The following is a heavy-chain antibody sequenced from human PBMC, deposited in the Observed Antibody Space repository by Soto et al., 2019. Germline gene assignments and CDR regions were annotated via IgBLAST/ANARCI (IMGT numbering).Heavy chain of an antibody. CDR1: VFRFSHYD. CDR3: ANRDTSIIIRYYHGMDV. V-gene: IGHV3-23*01. J-gene: IGHJ6*02. CDR2: ISDYGDST. D-gene: IGHD5-18*01. Sequence: LRLSCSASVFRFSHYDMSWFRQAPGKGLEWVSAISDYGDSTYYADSATGRFTITRAHSKSTLYLQMKRLRAEDTAVNYFANRDTSIIIRYYHGMDVWGQGTTVTAP.